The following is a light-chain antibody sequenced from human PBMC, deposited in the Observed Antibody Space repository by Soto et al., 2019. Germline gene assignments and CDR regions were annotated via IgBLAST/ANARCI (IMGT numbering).Light chain of an antibody. CDR2: DAS. CDR3: QQYGTSPNT. Sequence: IVLPQSPGTLSLSPGERATLSCMASQRVSARYLARYKQKPGQAPRLLIYDASSRATGIPDRFSGSGSGTDFTLTINRLEPEDFAVYYCQQYGTSPNTFGQGTRLEIK. CDR1: QRVSARY. J-gene: IGKJ5*01. V-gene: IGKV3-20*01.